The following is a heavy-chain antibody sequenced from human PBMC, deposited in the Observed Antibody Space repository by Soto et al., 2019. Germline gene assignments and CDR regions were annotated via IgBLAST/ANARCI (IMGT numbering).Heavy chain of an antibody. V-gene: IGHV3-30-3*01. D-gene: IGHD3-10*01. CDR1: GFTFIRYA. CDR3: ARSRHGSGSYTHCYYGLDV. Sequence: QVQLVESGGCVVQPGRSLRLSCAASGFTFIRYAMHWVRQSPGKGLEWVAVISFDGSTEYYADSVKGRFTISRDNSKNTVYLQMNSLRSEDTAVYYCARSRHGSGSYTHCYYGLDVWGQGTTVTVSS. CDR2: ISFDGSTE. J-gene: IGHJ6*02.